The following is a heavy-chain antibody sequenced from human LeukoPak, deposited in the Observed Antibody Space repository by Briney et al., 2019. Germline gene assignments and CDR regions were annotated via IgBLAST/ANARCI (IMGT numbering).Heavy chain of an antibody. Sequence: SGGSLRLSCAASGFTFSSYAMSWMRQAPGKGLEWVANIKYDGNEEYYVDSVKGRFTISRDNAKNSLYLQLNSLRVEDTAVYYCKSGGAAPGSFDYWGQGTLVTVSP. CDR1: GFTFSSYA. J-gene: IGHJ4*02. V-gene: IGHV3-7*01. CDR2: IKYDGNEE. CDR3: KSGGAAPGSFDY. D-gene: IGHD1-1*01.